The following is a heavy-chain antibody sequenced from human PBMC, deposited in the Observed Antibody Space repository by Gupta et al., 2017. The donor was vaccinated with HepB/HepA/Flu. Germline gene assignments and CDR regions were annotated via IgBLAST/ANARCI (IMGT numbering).Heavy chain of an antibody. J-gene: IGHJ6*03. Sequence: IRQPPGKGLEWIGYIYYSGSTNYNPSLKSRVTISVDTSKNQFSLKLSSVTAADTAVYYCARATFTMSGYYYYYMDVWGKGTTVTVSS. CDR3: ARATFTMSGYYYYYMDV. V-gene: IGHV4-59*01. D-gene: IGHD3-22*01. CDR2: IYYSGST.